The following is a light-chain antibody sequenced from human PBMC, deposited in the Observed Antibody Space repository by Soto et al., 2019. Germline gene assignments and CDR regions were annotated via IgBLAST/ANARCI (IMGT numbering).Light chain of an antibody. V-gene: IGKV1-5*03. CDR2: KAS. CDR3: QQYSSFWT. J-gene: IGKJ1*01. CDR1: QGITWW. Sequence: MTQSPATLSASVGDRVTITCRASQGITWWLAWYQQKPGKAPKLLIYKASSLESGVPSRFSGSGSGTEFTLTFSSLQPDDFATYYCQQYSSFWTFGQGTKV.